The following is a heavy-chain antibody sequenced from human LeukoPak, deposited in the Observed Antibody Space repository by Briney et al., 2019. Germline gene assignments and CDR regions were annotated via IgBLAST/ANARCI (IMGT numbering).Heavy chain of an antibody. CDR3: ARGVVVPVFVYGMDV. V-gene: IGHV4-34*01. Sequence: SETLSLTCAVSGGSFSGYYWTWIRQPPGKGLEWIGEINHSGSTNYNPSLKSRVTISVDTSKNQFSLKLSSVTAADTAVYYCARGVVVPVFVYGMDVWGQGTTVTVSS. CDR1: GGSFSGYY. D-gene: IGHD2-2*01. CDR2: INHSGST. J-gene: IGHJ6*02.